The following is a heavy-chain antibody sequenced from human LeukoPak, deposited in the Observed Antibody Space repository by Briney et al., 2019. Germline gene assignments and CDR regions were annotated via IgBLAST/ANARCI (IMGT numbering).Heavy chain of an antibody. Sequence: PSETLSLTCTVSGGSISYYYWSWIRQPPGKGLEWIAYIYYSGSTNYNPSLKSRVTISVDTSKNQFSLNLTSVTTADTDVYYCARVSCSSTSCPRRDALDVWGQGTMVTVSS. D-gene: IGHD2-2*01. V-gene: IGHV4-59*01. CDR3: ARVSCSSTSCPRRDALDV. CDR1: GGSISYYY. J-gene: IGHJ3*01. CDR2: IYYSGST.